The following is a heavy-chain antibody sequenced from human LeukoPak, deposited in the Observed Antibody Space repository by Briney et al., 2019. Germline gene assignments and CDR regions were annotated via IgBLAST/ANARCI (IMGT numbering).Heavy chain of an antibody. CDR2: ISAYNGNT. V-gene: IGHV1-18*01. Sequence: EASVKVSCEASGYTFTSYGISWVRQAPGQGLEWMGWISAYNGNTNYAQKLQGRVTMTTDTSTSTAYMELRSLRSDDTAVYYCARIEKGYSSSSDSPYYYYMDVWGKGTTVTVSS. CDR1: GYTFTSYG. J-gene: IGHJ6*03. D-gene: IGHD6-6*01. CDR3: ARIEKGYSSSSDSPYYYYMDV.